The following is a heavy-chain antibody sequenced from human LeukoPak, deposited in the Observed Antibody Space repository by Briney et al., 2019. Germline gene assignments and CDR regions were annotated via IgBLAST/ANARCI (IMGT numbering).Heavy chain of an antibody. CDR3: ARLYSGSYSAGF. CDR1: GGSISSSSYY. CDR2: IYHSGST. J-gene: IGHJ4*01. V-gene: IGHV4-39*07. Sequence: SETLSLTCSVSGGSISSSSYYWGWIRQPPGKGLEWIGSIYHSGSTYYNPSLKSRVTISVDTSKNQFSLKLSSMTAADTAVYYCARLYSGSYSAGFWGHGTLVIVSS. D-gene: IGHD1-26*01.